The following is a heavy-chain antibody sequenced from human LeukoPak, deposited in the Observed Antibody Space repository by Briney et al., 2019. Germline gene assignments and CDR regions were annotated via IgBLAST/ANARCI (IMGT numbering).Heavy chain of an antibody. V-gene: IGHV1-8*01. CDR1: VYTFTSYD. J-gene: IGHJ4*02. CDR3: ARRNTIMVAGLDY. D-gene: IGHD5-24*01. CDR2: MNPNSGNT. Sequence: ASVKVSCKASVYTFTSYDINWVRQATGQGLEWMGWMNPNSGNTGYAQNFQGRVTMTRNTSISTAFMELSSLRSEDTTVYYCARRNTIMVAGLDYWGQGTLVTVSS.